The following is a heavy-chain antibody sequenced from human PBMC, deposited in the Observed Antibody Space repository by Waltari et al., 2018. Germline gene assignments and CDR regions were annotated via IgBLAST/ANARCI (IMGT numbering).Heavy chain of an antibody. V-gene: IGHV3-73*02. CDR1: GFTFSGSA. J-gene: IGHJ6*03. D-gene: IGHD6-13*01. CDR3: TRRGNIATAGPYYYYYYMDV. CDR2: IRSKANSYAT. Sequence: EVQLVESGGGLVQPGGSLKLSCAASGFTFSGSAMHWVRQASGKGLEGVGRIRSKANSYATAYAASVKGRFTISRDDSKNTAYLQMNSLKTEDTAVYYCTRRGNIATAGPYYYYYYMDVWGKGTTVTISS.